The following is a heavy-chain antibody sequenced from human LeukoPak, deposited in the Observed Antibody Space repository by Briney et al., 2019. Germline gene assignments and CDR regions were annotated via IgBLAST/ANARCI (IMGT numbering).Heavy chain of an antibody. CDR2: ISSSSSYI. CDR3: ARDPRTTVTTSLFDY. D-gene: IGHD4-17*01. V-gene: IGHV3-21*01. CDR1: GFTFSSYS. Sequence: GGSLRLSCAASGFTFSSYSMNWARQAPGKGLEWVSSISSSSSYIYYADSVKGRFTISRDNAKNSLYLQMNSLRAEDTAVYYCARDPRTTVTTSLFDYWGQGTLVTVSS. J-gene: IGHJ4*02.